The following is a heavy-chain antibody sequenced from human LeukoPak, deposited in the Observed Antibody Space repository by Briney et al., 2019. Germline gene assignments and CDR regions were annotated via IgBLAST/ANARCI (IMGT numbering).Heavy chain of an antibody. J-gene: IGHJ4*02. CDR3: ARDLWSGYPDDY. CDR1: GYPFTGYY. V-gene: IGHV1-2*02. CDR2: INPNSGGT. D-gene: IGHD3-3*01. Sequence: PGASVKVSCKASGYPFTGYYMHWVRQAPGQGLEWMGWINPNSGGTNYAQKFQGRVTMTRDTSISTAYMELSRLRSDDTAVYYCARDLWSGYPDDYWGQGTLVTVSS.